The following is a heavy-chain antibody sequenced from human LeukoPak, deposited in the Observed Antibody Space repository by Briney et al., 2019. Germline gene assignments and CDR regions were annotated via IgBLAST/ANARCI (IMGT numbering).Heavy chain of an antibody. CDR2: IGIDSGNT. CDR3: ASTGGYGSGTYDYYYFGMDV. D-gene: IGHD3-10*01. Sequence: GGSLRLSCTASGFPFIEYSMNWVRQAPGKGLEWISYIGIDSGNTKYADSVRGRFTISADKAKNSLYLQMNSLRVEDTAVYYCASTGGYGSGTYDYYYFGMDVWGQGTTVTVSS. J-gene: IGHJ6*02. V-gene: IGHV3-48*01. CDR1: GFPFIEYS.